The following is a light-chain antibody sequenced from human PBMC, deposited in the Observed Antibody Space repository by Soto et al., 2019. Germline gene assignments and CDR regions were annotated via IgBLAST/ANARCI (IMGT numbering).Light chain of an antibody. J-gene: IGLJ1*01. CDR3: SSYTVTIALDV. Sequence: QSVLTQPASVYGSPGQSISISCTGTSCDVGGYNFVFWYQQYPCKAPKLMIYEVSNRPSWVSNRFSGSKSGNTASLPNTGLQADDESDYYCSSYTVTIALDVFGSGTKVTVL. CDR2: EVS. CDR1: SCDVGGYNF. V-gene: IGLV2-14*01.